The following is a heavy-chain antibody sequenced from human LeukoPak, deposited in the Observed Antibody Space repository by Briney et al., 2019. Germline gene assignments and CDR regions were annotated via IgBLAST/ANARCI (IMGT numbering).Heavy chain of an antibody. Sequence: PGGPLRLSCAASGFTFSSYSMKWVRQAPGKGLEWVSSIQSTSTYIYYADSVKGRFTIPRDNAKNSLYLQMSSLRAEDAAVYYCAREDYADSSGYYSSGEYWGQGTLVTVSS. CDR3: AREDYADSSGYYSSGEY. J-gene: IGHJ4*02. CDR1: GFTFSSYS. CDR2: IQSTSTYI. V-gene: IGHV3-21*01. D-gene: IGHD3-22*01.